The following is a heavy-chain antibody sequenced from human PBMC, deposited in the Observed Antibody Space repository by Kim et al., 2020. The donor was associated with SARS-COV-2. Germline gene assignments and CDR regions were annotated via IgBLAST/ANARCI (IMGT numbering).Heavy chain of an antibody. CDR2: IYSGGST. Sequence: GGSLRLSCAASGFTVSSNYMSWVRQAPGKGLEWVSVIYSGGSTYYADSVKGRFTISRDNSKNTLYLQMNSLRAEDTAVYYCARQSSIAARAFAFDYWGQGTLVTVSS. V-gene: IGHV3-53*01. CDR1: GFTVSSNY. J-gene: IGHJ4*02. D-gene: IGHD6-6*01. CDR3: ARQSSIAARAFAFDY.